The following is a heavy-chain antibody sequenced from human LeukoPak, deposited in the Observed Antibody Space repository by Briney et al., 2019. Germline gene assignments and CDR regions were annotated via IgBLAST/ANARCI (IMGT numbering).Heavy chain of an antibody. CDR1: GYTITSYA. Sequence: GASVKVSCKASGYTITSYAMHWVRQAPGQGLEWMGRIIPILGIANYAQKFQGRVTITADKSTSTAYMKLSSLRSEDTAVYYCARDISGDYGLLKGYFDYWGQGTLVTVSS. CDR2: IIPILGIA. J-gene: IGHJ4*02. V-gene: IGHV1-69*04. D-gene: IGHD4-17*01. CDR3: ARDISGDYGLLKGYFDY.